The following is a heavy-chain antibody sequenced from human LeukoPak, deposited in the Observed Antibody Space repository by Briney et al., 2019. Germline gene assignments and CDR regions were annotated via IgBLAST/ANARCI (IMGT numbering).Heavy chain of an antibody. CDR1: GLTFTSSA. D-gene: IGHD1-26*01. Sequence: GASVKVSCKASGLTFTSSAMQWVRQARGQRLEWIGWIVVGSGNTNYAQKFQERVTITRDMSTSTAYMELSSLRSEDTAVYYCAAVLKSLSGSYYRDYWGQGTLVTVSS. CDR3: AAVLKSLSGSYYRDY. CDR2: IVVGSGNT. V-gene: IGHV1-58*02. J-gene: IGHJ4*02.